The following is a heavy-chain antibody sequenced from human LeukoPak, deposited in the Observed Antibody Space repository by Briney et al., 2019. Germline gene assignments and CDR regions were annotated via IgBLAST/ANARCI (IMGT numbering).Heavy chain of an antibody. D-gene: IGHD6-19*01. V-gene: IGHV5-51*01. CDR1: GYSFTSYW. J-gene: IGHJ3*02. Sequence: GESLKISCKGSGYSFTSYWIGWVRQMPGKGLEWMGIIYPGDSDTRYSPSFQGQVTISADKSISTAYLQWSSLKASDTAMYYCASPGGYSSGLDAGGAFDIWGQGTMVTVSS. CDR3: ASPGGYSSGLDAGGAFDI. CDR2: IYPGDSDT.